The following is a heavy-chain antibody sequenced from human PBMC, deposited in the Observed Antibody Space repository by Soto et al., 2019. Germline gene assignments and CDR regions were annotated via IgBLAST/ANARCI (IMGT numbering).Heavy chain of an antibody. CDR1: GGSISSGGYS. D-gene: IGHD2-15*01. CDR2: IYHSGST. J-gene: IGHJ6*02. Sequence: LSLTCAVSGGSISSGGYSWSWIRQPPGKGLEWIGYIYHSGSTYYNPSLKSRVTISVDRSKNQFSLKLSSVTAADTAVYYCASRLTVVGGMDVWGQGTTVTVSS. CDR3: ASRLTVVGGMDV. V-gene: IGHV4-30-2*01.